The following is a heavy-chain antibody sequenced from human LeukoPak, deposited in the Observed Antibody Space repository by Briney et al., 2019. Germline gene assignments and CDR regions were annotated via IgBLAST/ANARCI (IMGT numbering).Heavy chain of an antibody. J-gene: IGHJ6*02. CDR2: IYYSGST. D-gene: IGHD5-12*01. Sequence: SETLSLTCTVSGGSISSGDYYWSWIRQPPGEGLEWIGYIYYSGSTYYNPSLKSRVTISVDTSKNQFSLKLSSVTAADTAVYYCASGYSAASYGMDVWGQGTTVTVSS. CDR1: GGSISSGDYY. CDR3: ASGYSAASYGMDV. V-gene: IGHV4-30-4*01.